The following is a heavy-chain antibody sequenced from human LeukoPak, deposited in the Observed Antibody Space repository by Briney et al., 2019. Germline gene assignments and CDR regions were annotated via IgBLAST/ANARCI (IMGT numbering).Heavy chain of an antibody. D-gene: IGHD2-2*01. CDR3: ARGGCRSTSCYDP. J-gene: IGHJ5*02. CDR2: RWYEGSNK. V-gene: IGHV3-33*01. Sequence: GGSLTLSCPASGFSFSNYGMHWLRQAPGKGVAGVAVRWYEGSNKYFADSVKGRFTISRDNSKNTLYLQMNSLRVEDTAIYYCARGGCRSTSCYDPWGQGTLVTVSS. CDR1: GFSFSNYG.